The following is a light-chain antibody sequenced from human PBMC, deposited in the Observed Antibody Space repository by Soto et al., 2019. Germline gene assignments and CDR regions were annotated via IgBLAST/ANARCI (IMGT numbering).Light chain of an antibody. CDR3: SSYTSSNTLD. CDR2: EVS. V-gene: IGLV2-14*01. Sequence: QSALTQPASVSGSPGQSITISCTGTSSDVGAYNYVSWYQQHPGKAPKLMIFEVSNRPSGVSNRFSGSKSGNTASLTISGLQAEDEADYYCSSYTSSNTLDFGTGTKLTVL. J-gene: IGLJ1*01. CDR1: SSDVGAYNY.